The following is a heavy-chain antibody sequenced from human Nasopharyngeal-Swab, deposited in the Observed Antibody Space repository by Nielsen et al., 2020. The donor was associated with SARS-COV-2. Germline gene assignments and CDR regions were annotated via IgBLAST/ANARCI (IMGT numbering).Heavy chain of an antibody. Sequence: GGSLRLSCAASGFTFTSYWMHWVRQVPGKGLVWVSRINTDGTTTTYADSVKGRFTISRGNAKNTLYLQMNSLSAEDTAVYYCTRAGSFRHDYWGQGTLVTVSS. CDR2: INTDGTTT. CDR1: GFTFTSYW. J-gene: IGHJ4*02. D-gene: IGHD6-13*01. V-gene: IGHV3-74*01. CDR3: TRAGSFRHDY.